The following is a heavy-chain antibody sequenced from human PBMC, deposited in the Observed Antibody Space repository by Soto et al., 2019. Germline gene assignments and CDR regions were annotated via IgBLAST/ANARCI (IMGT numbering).Heavy chain of an antibody. D-gene: IGHD6-13*01. J-gene: IGHJ3*02. CDR3: ARDVSPGSSSLYLDAFDI. V-gene: IGHV3-7*05. Sequence: EVQLEESGGDLVQPGGSLRLSCAASGFTLSAYWMTWVRQAPGKGLEWVANINRDGSKKSYLDSVRGRFTISRDNVGNSLYLQMDSLRADGTALYYCARDVSPGSSSLYLDAFDIWGQGTMVTVSS. CDR2: INRDGSKK. CDR1: GFTLSAYW.